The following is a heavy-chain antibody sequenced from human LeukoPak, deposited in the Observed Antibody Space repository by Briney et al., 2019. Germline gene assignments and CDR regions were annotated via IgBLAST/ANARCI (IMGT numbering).Heavy chain of an antibody. Sequence: GASVKVSCKASGYTFIDYYMHWVRQAPGQGLEWIGWINPNGGATDYAQNFQGRVTLTRDMSISTAYMELSSLRSDDTAVYYCARSGYNSGWAFDFWGQGTLVTVSS. J-gene: IGHJ4*02. D-gene: IGHD6-19*01. CDR3: ARSGYNSGWAFDF. V-gene: IGHV1-2*02. CDR1: GYTFIDYY. CDR2: INPNGGAT.